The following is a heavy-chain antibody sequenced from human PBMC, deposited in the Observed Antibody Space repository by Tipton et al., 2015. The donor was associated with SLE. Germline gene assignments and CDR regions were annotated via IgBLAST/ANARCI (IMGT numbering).Heavy chain of an antibody. CDR1: GFTFSDYY. CDR3: AKDRGYSSGWYRGFFDY. V-gene: IGHV3-11*06. J-gene: IGHJ4*02. CDR2: ISSSSSYT. Sequence: SLRLSCAASGFTFSDYYMSWIRQAPGKGLEWVSYISSSSSYTNYADSVKGRFTISRDNAKNSLYLQMNSLRAEDTAVYYCAKDRGYSSGWYRGFFDYWGQGTLVTVSS. D-gene: IGHD6-19*01.